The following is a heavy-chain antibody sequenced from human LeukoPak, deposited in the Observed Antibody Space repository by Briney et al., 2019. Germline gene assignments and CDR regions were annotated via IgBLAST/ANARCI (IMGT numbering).Heavy chain of an antibody. Sequence: SETLSLTCTVSGGSISSYYWGWIRQPPGKGLEWIGYIYYSGSTNYNPSLKSRVTISVDTSKNQFSLKLSSVTAADTAVYYCARDRYDILTGYFTFDYWGQGTLVTVSS. CDR2: IYYSGST. D-gene: IGHD3-9*01. CDR1: GGSISSYY. J-gene: IGHJ4*02. CDR3: ARDRYDILTGYFTFDY. V-gene: IGHV4-59*01.